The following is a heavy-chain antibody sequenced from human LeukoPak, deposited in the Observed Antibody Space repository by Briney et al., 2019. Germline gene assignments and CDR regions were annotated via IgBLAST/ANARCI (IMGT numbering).Heavy chain of an antibody. V-gene: IGHV4-4*07. J-gene: IGHJ4*02. Sequence: SETLSLTCTVSGGSISSYYWSWLRQPAGKGLEWIGRIYTSGSTNYNPSLKSRVTMSVDTSKNQFSLKLSSVTAADTAVYYCASHGYSSGWRIDYWGQGTLVTVSS. CDR3: ASHGYSSGWRIDY. CDR1: GGSISSYY. CDR2: IYTSGST. D-gene: IGHD6-19*01.